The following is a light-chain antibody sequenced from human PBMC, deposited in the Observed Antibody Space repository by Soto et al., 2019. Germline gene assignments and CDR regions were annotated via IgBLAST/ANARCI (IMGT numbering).Light chain of an antibody. CDR3: QQNHSAPIT. J-gene: IGKJ5*01. V-gene: IGKV1-39*01. Sequence: DIQMTQSPSSLSVSVGDRVTITCRASQSIRTYLNWYQQKPGRAPKLLIYATSTLQSGVPSRFSGSGSGTDFTLTISSLQPEDSATYYCQQNHSAPITFGQGTQLEI. CDR1: QSIRTY. CDR2: ATS.